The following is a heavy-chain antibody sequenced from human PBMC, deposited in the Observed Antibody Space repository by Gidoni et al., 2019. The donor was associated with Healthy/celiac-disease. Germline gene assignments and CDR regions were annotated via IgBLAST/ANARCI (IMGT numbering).Heavy chain of an antibody. Sequence: QVQLQESGPGLVKPSGTLSLTCAVSGGSIGSSNWWSWVRQPPGKGLEWIGEIYHSGSTNYNPSLKSRVTISVDKSKNQFSLKLSSVTAADTAVYYCARVVMGATTYWYFDLWGRGTLVTVSS. CDR2: IYHSGST. V-gene: IGHV4-4*02. D-gene: IGHD1-26*01. CDR3: ARVVMGATTYWYFDL. J-gene: IGHJ2*01. CDR1: GGSIGSSNW.